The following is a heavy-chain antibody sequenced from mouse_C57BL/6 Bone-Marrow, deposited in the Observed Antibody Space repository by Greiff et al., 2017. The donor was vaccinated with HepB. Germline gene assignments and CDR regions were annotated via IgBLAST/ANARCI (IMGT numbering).Heavy chain of an antibody. D-gene: IGHD2-2*01. V-gene: IGHV5-4*03. CDR1: GFTFSSYA. CDR3: ARQEGYYGYDVGY. J-gene: IGHJ2*01. Sequence: EVKVVESGGGLVKPGGSLKLSCAASGFTFSSYAMSWVRQTPEKRLEWVATISDGGSYTYYPDNVKGRFTISRDNAKNNLYLQMSHLKSEDTAMYYCARQEGYYGYDVGYWGQGTTLTVSS. CDR2: ISDGGSYT.